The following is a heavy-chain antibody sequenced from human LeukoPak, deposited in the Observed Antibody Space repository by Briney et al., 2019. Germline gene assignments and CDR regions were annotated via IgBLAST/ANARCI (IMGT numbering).Heavy chain of an antibody. CDR2: IYYSGST. J-gene: IGHJ4*02. Sequence: SETLSLTCTVSGGSISSSSYYWGWIRQPPGKGLEWIGSIYYSGSTYYNPSLKSRVTISVDTSKNRFSLKLSSVTAADTAVYYCARLYGSGRAIDYWGQGTLVTVSS. V-gene: IGHV4-39*01. CDR1: GGSISSSSYY. D-gene: IGHD3-10*01. CDR3: ARLYGSGRAIDY.